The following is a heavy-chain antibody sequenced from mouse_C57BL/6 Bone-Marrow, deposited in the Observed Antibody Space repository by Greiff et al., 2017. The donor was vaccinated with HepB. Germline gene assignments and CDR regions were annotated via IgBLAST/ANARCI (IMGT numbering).Heavy chain of an antibody. Sequence: DVKLVESGGDLVKPGGSLKLSCAASGFTFSSYGMSWVRQTPDKRLEWVATISSGGSYTYYPDSVKGRFTISRDNAKNTLYLQMSSLKSEDTAMYYCAVYDYDEAWFAYWGQGTLVTVSA. CDR2: ISSGGSYT. J-gene: IGHJ3*01. D-gene: IGHD2-4*01. CDR3: AVYDYDEAWFAY. CDR1: GFTFSSYG. V-gene: IGHV5-6*02.